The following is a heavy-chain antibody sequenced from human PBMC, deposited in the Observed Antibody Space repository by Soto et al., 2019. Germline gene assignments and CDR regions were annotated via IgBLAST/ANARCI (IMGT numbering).Heavy chain of an antibody. V-gene: IGHV1-24*01. J-gene: IGHJ4*02. Sequence: ASVKVSCKASGYTFTSYGISWVRQAPGKGLEWMGGFDPEDGETIYAQKFQGRVTMTEDTSTDTAYMELSSLRSEDTAVYYCATDHYDSSGYYYSWPYWGQGTLVTVSS. CDR1: GYTFTSYG. CDR3: ATDHYDSSGYYYSWPY. D-gene: IGHD3-22*01. CDR2: FDPEDGET.